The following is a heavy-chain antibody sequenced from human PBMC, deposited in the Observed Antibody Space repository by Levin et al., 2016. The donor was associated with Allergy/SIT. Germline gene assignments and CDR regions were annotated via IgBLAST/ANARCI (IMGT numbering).Heavy chain of an antibody. V-gene: IGHV3-33*01. J-gene: IGHJ4*02. Sequence: WIRQPPGKGLEWVAVIWYDGSNKYYADSVKGRFTISRDNSKNTLYLQMNSLRAEDTAVYYCARDQSYGSGSYYARYWGQGTLVTVSS. CDR3: ARDQSYGSGSYYARY. CDR2: IWYDGSNK. D-gene: IGHD3-10*01.